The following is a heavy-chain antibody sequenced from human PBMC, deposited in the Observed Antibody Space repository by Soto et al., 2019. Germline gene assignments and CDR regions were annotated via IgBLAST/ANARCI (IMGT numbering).Heavy chain of an antibody. CDR2: ISSSSYI. CDR3: ARDLSSSFVDP. D-gene: IGHD6-6*01. Sequence: GGSLRLSCSASGFTFSSYSMNWVRQAPGKGLEWVSSISSSSYIYYADSVKGRFTISRDNAKNSLYLQMNSLRAEDTAVYYCARDLSSSFVDPWGQGTLVTVSS. V-gene: IGHV3-21*01. J-gene: IGHJ5*02. CDR1: GFTFSSYS.